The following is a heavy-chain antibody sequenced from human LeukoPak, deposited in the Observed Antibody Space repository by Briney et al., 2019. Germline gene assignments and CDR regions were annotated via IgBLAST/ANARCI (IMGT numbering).Heavy chain of an antibody. CDR1: GGSISGYY. CDR2: IYYTGVT. D-gene: IGHD6-19*01. CDR3: ARQRAGYSTGWYSFDY. J-gene: IGHJ4*02. V-gene: IGHV4-59*08. Sequence: SETLSLTCTVSGGSISGYYWSWIRQPPGKGLEWIAYIYYTGVTNYNPSLKSRVTASVDTSKNQFSLKLSSVTAADTAVYYCARQRAGYSTGWYSFDYWGQGTRVTVSS.